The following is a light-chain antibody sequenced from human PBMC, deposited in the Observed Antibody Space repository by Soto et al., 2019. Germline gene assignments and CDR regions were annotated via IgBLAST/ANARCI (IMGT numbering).Light chain of an antibody. J-gene: IGKJ4*01. CDR2: GAS. V-gene: IGKV3-20*01. CDR3: QQYDNSPLT. CDR1: QSVSSSY. Sequence: DIVLTQSPGTLSLSPGERAALSCRASQSVSSSYLAWYQQKPGQAPRLLIYGASNRATGIPDRFSGSGSVTDFTLTISRLESEDFSVYYCQQYDNSPLTFGGGTKVEIK.